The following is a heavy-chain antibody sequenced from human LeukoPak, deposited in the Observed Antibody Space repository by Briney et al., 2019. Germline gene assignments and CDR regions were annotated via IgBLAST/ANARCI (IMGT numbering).Heavy chain of an antibody. CDR1: GFTFSSYT. V-gene: IGHV3-23*01. CDR3: AKVQGSSWYDIFGLDV. CDR2: ISGSGVST. Sequence: GGSLRLSCAASGFTFSSYTMSWVRQAPGKGLEWVSVISGSGVSTYHADSVKGRFTISRDNSKNTLYLQMNSLRAEDTAVYYCAKVQGSSWYDIFGLDVWGQGTTVTVSS. D-gene: IGHD6-13*01. J-gene: IGHJ6*02.